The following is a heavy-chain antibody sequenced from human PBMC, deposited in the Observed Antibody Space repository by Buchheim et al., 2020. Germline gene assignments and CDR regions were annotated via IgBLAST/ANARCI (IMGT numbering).Heavy chain of an antibody. Sequence: QITLKESGPTLVKPTQTLTLTCTFSGFSLSTSGVGVGWIRQPPGKALEWLALIYWDDDKRYSPSLKSRLTITKDTSNNQVVLTMTNMDPVDTATYYCAHTGVLFRGELQYYFDYWGQGTL. D-gene: IGHD3-10*01. J-gene: IGHJ4*02. V-gene: IGHV2-5*02. CDR1: GFSLSTSGVG. CDR2: IYWDDDK. CDR3: AHTGVLFRGELQYYFDY.